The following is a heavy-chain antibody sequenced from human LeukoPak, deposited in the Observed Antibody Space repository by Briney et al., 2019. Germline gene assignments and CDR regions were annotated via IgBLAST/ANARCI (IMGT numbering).Heavy chain of an antibody. V-gene: IGHV3-48*04. Sequence: GGSLRLSCAASGFTFSSYSINWVRQAPGKGLEWVSYISSSSTIPYADSVKGRFTISRDNAKNSLYLQMNSLRAEDTAVYYCAREVDIVVVPAAASDAFDIWGQGTMVTVSS. CDR3: AREVDIVVVPAAASDAFDI. D-gene: IGHD2-2*01. J-gene: IGHJ3*02. CDR1: GFTFSSYS. CDR2: ISSSSTI.